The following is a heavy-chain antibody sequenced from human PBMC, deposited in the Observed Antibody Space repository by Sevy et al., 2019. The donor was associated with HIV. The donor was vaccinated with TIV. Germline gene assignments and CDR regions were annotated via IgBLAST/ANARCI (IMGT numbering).Heavy chain of an antibody. Sequence: GGYLRLSCAASGFTFTYAWMTWVRQAPGKGLEWLGRIKSKADGGTIDYAAPVKGRFTISRDDSKNTLYLQMNSLKTEDTGVYYCSTDPIILLLVTDGMDVWGRGTTVTVSS. CDR2: IKSKADGGTI. CDR1: GFTFTYAW. J-gene: IGHJ6*02. V-gene: IGHV3-15*01. D-gene: IGHD2-8*02. CDR3: STDPIILLLVTDGMDV.